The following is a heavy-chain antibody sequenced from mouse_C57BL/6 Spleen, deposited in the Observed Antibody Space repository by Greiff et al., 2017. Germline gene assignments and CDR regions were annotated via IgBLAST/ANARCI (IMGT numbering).Heavy chain of an antibody. CDR3: ARGLVAWFAY. J-gene: IGHJ3*01. CDR1: GYSFTGYY. CDR2: INPSTGGT. V-gene: IGHV1-42*01. D-gene: IGHD1-1*02. Sequence: VQLQQSGPELVKPGASVKISCKASGYSFTGYYMNWVKQSPEKSLEWLGEINPSTGGTTYNQKFKAKATLTVDKSSSTAYMQLKSLTSEDSAVYYCARGLVAWFAYWGQGTLVTVSA.